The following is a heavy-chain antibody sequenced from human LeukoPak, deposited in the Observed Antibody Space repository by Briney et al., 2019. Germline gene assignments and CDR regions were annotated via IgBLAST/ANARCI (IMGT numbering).Heavy chain of an antibody. CDR2: ISGSGGST. V-gene: IGHV3-23*01. Sequence: GGSLRLSCAASGFTFSSYTMSWVRQAPGKGLEWVSAISGSGGSTYYADSVKGRFAISRDNSKNTLYLQMDSLRAEDTAVYYCAKGPCSSTSCYVDYWGQGTLVTVSS. CDR3: AKGPCSSTSCYVDY. CDR1: GFTFSSYT. D-gene: IGHD2-2*01. J-gene: IGHJ4*02.